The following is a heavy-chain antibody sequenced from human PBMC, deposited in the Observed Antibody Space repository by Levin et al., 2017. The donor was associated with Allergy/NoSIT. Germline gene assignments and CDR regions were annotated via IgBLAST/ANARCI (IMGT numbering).Heavy chain of an antibody. CDR1: GFTFSSYG. CDR3: ARDLPAETWGVVTAFTGYGMDV. D-gene: IGHD2-21*02. Sequence: GGSLRLSCAASGFTFSSYGMHWVRQAPGKGLEWVAVIWYDGSNKYYADSVKGRFTISRDNSKNTLYLQMNSLRAEDTAVYYCARDLPAETWGVVTAFTGYGMDVWGQGTTVTVSS. CDR2: IWYDGSNK. V-gene: IGHV3-33*01. J-gene: IGHJ6*02.